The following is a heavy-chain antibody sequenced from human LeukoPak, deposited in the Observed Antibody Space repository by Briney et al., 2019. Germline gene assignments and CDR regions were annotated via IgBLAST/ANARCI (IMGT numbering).Heavy chain of an antibody. CDR2: ISSIAYGETT. CDR3: TASDIVATMGPY. J-gene: IGHJ4*02. CDR1: GFPFGDYA. D-gene: IGHD5-12*01. V-gene: IGHV3-49*03. Sequence: GGSLRLSCTASGFPFGDYAMAWFRQAPGKGLEWVGVISSIAYGETTEYAASVKGRFTISRDDSKSIAYLQMNSLKTEDTAVYYCTASDIVATMGPYWGQGTLVTVSS.